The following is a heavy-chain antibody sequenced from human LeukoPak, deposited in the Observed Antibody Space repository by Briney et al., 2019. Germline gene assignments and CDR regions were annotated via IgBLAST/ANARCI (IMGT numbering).Heavy chain of an antibody. J-gene: IGHJ5*02. D-gene: IGHD3-10*01. CDR1: GFSLRTSGMC. Sequence: SGPALVKPTQPLTLTCTFSGFSLRTSGMCVSWIRHPPVKALEWFALIDWDDYKYYSTSLKTRLTISKDTSKNQVVLTMTNMDPVDTATYYCARTNKPVDYGSGSYYIWPWFDPWGQGTLVTVSS. CDR2: IDWDDYK. V-gene: IGHV2-70*01. CDR3: ARTNKPVDYGSGSYYIWPWFDP.